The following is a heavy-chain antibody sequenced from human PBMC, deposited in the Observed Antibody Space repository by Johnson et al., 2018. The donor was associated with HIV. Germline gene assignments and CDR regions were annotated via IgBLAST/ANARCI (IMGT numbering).Heavy chain of an antibody. CDR3: AKAVAARPQGNDGAFDI. V-gene: IGHV3-64*01. CDR2: ISSNGGST. J-gene: IGHJ3*02. Sequence: VQLVESGGGLVQPGRSLRLTCAASGFTFDDYAMHWVRQAPGKGLEYVSAISSNGGSTYYANSVKGRFTISRDNSKKTLYLQMNSLRAEDTAVYYCAKAVAARPQGNDGAFDIWGQGTMVTVSS. D-gene: IGHD6-6*01. CDR1: GFTFDDYA.